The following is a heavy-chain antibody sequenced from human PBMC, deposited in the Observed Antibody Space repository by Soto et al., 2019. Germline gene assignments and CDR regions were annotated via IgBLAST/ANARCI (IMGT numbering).Heavy chain of an antibody. CDR3: AGGDYYYSSGYHFYYYTMDV. J-gene: IGHJ6*02. D-gene: IGHD3-22*01. CDR1: GGSISRSSYY. V-gene: IGHV4-39*01. CDR2: VYYGGST. Sequence: ASEALSLTCSGSGGSISRSSYYWGWIRQPPGKGLEWSGKVYYGGSTYYNPSLKSRVTISVETSKSHVSLKLSSVTAAHTAVYYCAGGDYYYSSGYHFYYYTMDVRGPGTPVT.